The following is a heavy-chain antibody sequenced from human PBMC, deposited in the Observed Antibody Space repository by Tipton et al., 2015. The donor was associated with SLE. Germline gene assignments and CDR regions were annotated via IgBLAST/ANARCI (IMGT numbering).Heavy chain of an antibody. V-gene: IGHV3-23*01. CDR2: INGDGDRT. CDR1: GFDFGSYA. J-gene: IGHJ4*02. Sequence: SLRLSCAASGFDFGSYAMNWVRQAPGKGLECVSDINGDGDRTDYADSVKGRFTVSRDNSKNTLYLQMNSLRAEDTALYYCAKDFVRREDTTGTFDYWGQGTLVTVSS. D-gene: IGHD1-1*01. CDR3: AKDFVRREDTTGTFDY.